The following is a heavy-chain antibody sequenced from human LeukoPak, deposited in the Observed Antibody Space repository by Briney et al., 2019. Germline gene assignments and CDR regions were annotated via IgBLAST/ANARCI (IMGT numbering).Heavy chain of an antibody. Sequence: ASVKVSCKASGYTFTGYYMHWVRQAPGQGLEWMGWINPNSGGTNYVQKFQGRVTMTRDTSISTAYMELSRLRSDDTAVYYCARASSGWPIDYWGQGTLVTVSS. CDR2: INPNSGGT. CDR3: ARASSGWPIDY. J-gene: IGHJ4*02. D-gene: IGHD6-19*01. V-gene: IGHV1-2*02. CDR1: GYTFTGYY.